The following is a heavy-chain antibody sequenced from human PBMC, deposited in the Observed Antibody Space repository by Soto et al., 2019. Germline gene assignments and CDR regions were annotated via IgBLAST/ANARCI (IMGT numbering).Heavy chain of an antibody. J-gene: IGHJ5*02. D-gene: IGHD6-6*01. CDR1: GGSISSDANF. CDR3: ARGSFSRSSSWFDT. Sequence: SETLSLTCTVSGGSISSDANFWSWIRQLPGRGLEWIGYISYTGRTYYTPSLNSRLTISLDTSKNLFSLRLSAVTAADTAVYFCARGSFSRSSSWFDTWGQGTLVTVSS. CDR2: ISYTGRT. V-gene: IGHV4-31*03.